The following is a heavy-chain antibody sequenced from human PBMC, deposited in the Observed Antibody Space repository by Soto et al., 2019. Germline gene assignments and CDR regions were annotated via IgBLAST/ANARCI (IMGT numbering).Heavy chain of an antibody. CDR3: ARLEGLATISYYFDF. J-gene: IGHJ4*02. Sequence: QLQLQESGPGLVKPSETLSPTCSVSDDSINSDKYYWGWIRQPPGKGREWIGSIYYRGNGYYNPSLQPRVTISLDKSKSQFSLKLNSVTAADSAVYFCARLEGLATISYYFDFWGPGALVTVSS. V-gene: IGHV4-39*01. D-gene: IGHD3-3*01. CDR1: DDSINSDKYY. CDR2: IYYRGNG.